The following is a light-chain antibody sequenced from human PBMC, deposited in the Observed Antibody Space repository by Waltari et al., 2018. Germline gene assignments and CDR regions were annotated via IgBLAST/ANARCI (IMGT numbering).Light chain of an antibody. CDR1: SSNIGNNY. J-gene: IGLJ7*01. Sequence: QSVLTQPPSVSAAPGQRVTISCSGGSSNIGNNYVSWYRQFPGTAPKLPIYENTERRSGIPGRFSGAKSGTSANLDITGLQAGDEADYYCGTWDSSLSGAVCGGGTHLTVL. CDR3: GTWDSSLSGAV. V-gene: IGLV1-51*02. CDR2: ENT.